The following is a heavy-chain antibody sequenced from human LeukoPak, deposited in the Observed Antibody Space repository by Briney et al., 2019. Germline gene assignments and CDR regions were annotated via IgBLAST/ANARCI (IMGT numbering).Heavy chain of an antibody. D-gene: IGHD1-26*01. Sequence: ASVKVSCKASGYTFTGYYMHWVRQASGQGLEWMGWINPNSGGTNYAQKFQGRVTMTRDTSISTAYMELSRLRSDDTAVYYCASRIVGATSAFDIWGQGTMVTVSS. CDR1: GYTFTGYY. CDR3: ASRIVGATSAFDI. J-gene: IGHJ3*02. V-gene: IGHV1-2*02. CDR2: INPNSGGT.